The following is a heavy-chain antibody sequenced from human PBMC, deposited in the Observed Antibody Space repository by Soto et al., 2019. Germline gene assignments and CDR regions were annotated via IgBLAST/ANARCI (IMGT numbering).Heavy chain of an antibody. J-gene: IGHJ6*02. V-gene: IGHV3-23*01. CDR1: GFTFSSYR. CDR2: ITESGAAT. D-gene: IGHD3-3*01. Sequence: PGGSLRLSCVVSGFTFSSYRMSWVRQAPGKGLEWVSAITESGAATYYADSVKGRFTISRDNYENKLYLQMNSLRVEDTAVYYCAKVEGVFWSGHNYGMDVWGQGTTVTVSS. CDR3: AKVEGVFWSGHNYGMDV.